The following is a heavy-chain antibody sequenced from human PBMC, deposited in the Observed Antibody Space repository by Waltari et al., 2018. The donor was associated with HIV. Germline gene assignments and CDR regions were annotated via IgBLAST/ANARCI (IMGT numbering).Heavy chain of an antibody. D-gene: IGHD3-10*01. CDR1: GFTFSSYA. J-gene: IGHJ4*02. V-gene: IGHV3-23*01. Sequence: EVQLLESGGGLVQPGGSLRLSCAASGFTFSSYAMSWVRQAPGKGLEWVSLISSSGSNTYYTDSVKGRFTISRDNSKNTLYLQMNSLRAEDTAVYYCIRARGITSYFFDYWGQGTLVTVSS. CDR2: ISSSGSNT. CDR3: IRARGITSYFFDY.